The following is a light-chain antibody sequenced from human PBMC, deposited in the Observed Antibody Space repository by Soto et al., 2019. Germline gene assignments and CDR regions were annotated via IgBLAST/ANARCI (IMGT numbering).Light chain of an antibody. CDR3: SSYTSSTTRV. J-gene: IGLJ2*01. CDR1: SSDVGGYNY. Sequence: QSVLTQPASVSGSPGQSITISCTGTSSDVGGYNYVSWYQQHPGKAPKLMIYEVSNRPSGVSTRFSGSKSGNTASLTISGLQAEDEAYYYCSSYTSSTTRVFGGGTKLTVL. V-gene: IGLV2-14*01. CDR2: EVS.